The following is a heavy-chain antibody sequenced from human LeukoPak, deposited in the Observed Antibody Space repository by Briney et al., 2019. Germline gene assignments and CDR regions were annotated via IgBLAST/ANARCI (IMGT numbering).Heavy chain of an antibody. V-gene: IGHV3-9*01. J-gene: IGHJ6*02. CDR1: GFILDDYV. D-gene: IGHD3-3*02. CDR2: ISRNSDRT. CDR3: IRSMDV. Sequence: GGSLRLSCAASGFILDDYVMHWVRQAPGKGLEWVSGISRNSDRTGYADSVKGRFTTSRDNAKNSLYLQMNSLRAEDTAVYYCIRSMDVWGQGTTVTVSS.